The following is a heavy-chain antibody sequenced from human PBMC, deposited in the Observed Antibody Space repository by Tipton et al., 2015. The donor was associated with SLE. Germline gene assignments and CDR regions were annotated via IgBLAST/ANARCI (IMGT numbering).Heavy chain of an antibody. CDR2: IYYSGST. CDR1: GGSISSYY. Sequence: LRLSCTVSGGSISSYYWSWIRQPPGKGLEWIGYIYYSGSTNYNPSLKSRVTISVDTSKNQFSLKLSSVTAADTAVYYCARVTREGGYYYYYGMDVWGQGTTVTVSS. D-gene: IGHD1-1*01. V-gene: IGHV4-59*01. J-gene: IGHJ6*02. CDR3: ARVTREGGYYYYYGMDV.